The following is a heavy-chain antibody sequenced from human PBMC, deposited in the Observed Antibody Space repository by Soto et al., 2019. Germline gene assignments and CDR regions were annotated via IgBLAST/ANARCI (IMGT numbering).Heavy chain of an antibody. J-gene: IGHJ4*02. Sequence: QVQLQESGPGLVKPSQTLSLTCTVSGGSISSGGYYWSWIRQHPGKGLEWIGYIYYSGSTYYNPYLKSRVTISVDTSKNQFSLKLSSVTAADTAAYYCARFIGSTSCFDYWGQGTLVTVSS. D-gene: IGHD2-2*01. CDR1: GGSISSGGYY. V-gene: IGHV4-31*03. CDR3: ARFIGSTSCFDY. CDR2: IYYSGST.